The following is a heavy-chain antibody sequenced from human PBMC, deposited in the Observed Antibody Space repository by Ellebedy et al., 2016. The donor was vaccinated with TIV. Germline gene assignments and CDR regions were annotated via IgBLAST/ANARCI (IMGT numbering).Heavy chain of an antibody. J-gene: IGHJ4*02. D-gene: IGHD2-2*01. V-gene: IGHV3-7*01. CDR2: INEDGSEK. Sequence: GDSLKISCAASGFTFSRCWMSWVRQAPGKGLEWVANINEDGSEKNYVDSVKGRFTISRDNAKNSLYLQMNSLRAEETAVYYCAPEPEDIEVEAAAWGQGTLVTVSS. CDR3: APEPEDIEVEAAA. CDR1: GFTFSRCW.